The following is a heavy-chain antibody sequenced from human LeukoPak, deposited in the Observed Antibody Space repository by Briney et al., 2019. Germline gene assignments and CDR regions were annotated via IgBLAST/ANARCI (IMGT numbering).Heavy chain of an antibody. CDR1: GFTFSSYA. Sequence: GGSLRLSCAASGFTFSSYAMSWVRQAPGKGLEWVSAISGSGGSTYYADSVKGRFTISRDNSKNTLYLQMNSLRAEDPAVYYCAKDGFSSSWYYLDYWGQGTLVTVSS. CDR2: ISGSGGST. D-gene: IGHD6-13*01. J-gene: IGHJ4*02. CDR3: AKDGFSSSWYYLDY. V-gene: IGHV3-23*01.